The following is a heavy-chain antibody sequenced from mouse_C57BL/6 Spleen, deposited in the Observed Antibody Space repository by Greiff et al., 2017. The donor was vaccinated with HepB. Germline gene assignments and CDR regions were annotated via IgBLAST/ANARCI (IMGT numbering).Heavy chain of an antibody. J-gene: IGHJ4*01. CDR1: GYTFTSYW. Sequence: QVQLKQSGAELVKPGASVKMSCKASGYTFTSYWITWVKQRPGQGLEWIGDIYPGSGSTNYNEKFKSKATLTVDTSSSTAYMQLSSLTSEDSAVYYCASGRGGAMDYWGQGTSVTVSS. CDR2: IYPGSGST. V-gene: IGHV1-55*01. CDR3: ASGRGGAMDY.